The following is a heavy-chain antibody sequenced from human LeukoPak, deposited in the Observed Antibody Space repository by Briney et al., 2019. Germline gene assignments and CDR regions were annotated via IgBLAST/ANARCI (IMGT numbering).Heavy chain of an antibody. CDR1: GFTFSSYG. J-gene: IGHJ4*02. CDR2: ISYDGSNK. D-gene: IGHD3-9*01. Sequence: PGRSLRLSCAASGFTFSSYGMHWVRQAPGKGLEWVAVISYDGSNKYYADSVKGRFTISRDNSKNTLYLQMNSLRPEDTAVYYCARVGYYNVNYFDYWGQGTLVTVSS. V-gene: IGHV3-30*03. CDR3: ARVGYYNVNYFDY.